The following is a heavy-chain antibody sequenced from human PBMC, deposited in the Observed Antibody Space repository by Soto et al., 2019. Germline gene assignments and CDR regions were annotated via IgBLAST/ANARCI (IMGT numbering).Heavy chain of an antibody. J-gene: IGHJ5*02. Sequence: QVELQESGPGLVKPSQTLSLTCTVSGGSISSGGFYWSWIRQLPEKGLEWIAYIFPSGSTSYHPSLRSRVSISADTSKTQLSLSLTSVTVADTAVYYCAIGGSGDNWLEPWGQGIRVTVSS. CDR1: GGSISSGGFY. CDR2: IFPSGST. CDR3: AIGGSGDNWLEP. V-gene: IGHV4-31*03.